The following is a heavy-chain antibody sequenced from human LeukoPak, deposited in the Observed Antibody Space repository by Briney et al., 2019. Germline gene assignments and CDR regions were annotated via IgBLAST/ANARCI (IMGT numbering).Heavy chain of an antibody. Sequence: PGGSLRLSCAASGFTFSSYDAHWVRQATGKGLEWVSAIGTAGDTYYPGSVKGRFTISREDAKNSLFLQMNSLRAEDTAVYYCARGISRDILTGYGNAFIIWGQGTMVTVSS. CDR2: IGTAGDT. CDR1: GFTFSSYD. CDR3: ARGISRDILTGYGNAFII. D-gene: IGHD3-9*01. J-gene: IGHJ3*02. V-gene: IGHV3-13*01.